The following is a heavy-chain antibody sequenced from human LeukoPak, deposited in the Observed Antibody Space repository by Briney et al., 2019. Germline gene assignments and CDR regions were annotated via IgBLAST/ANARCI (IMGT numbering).Heavy chain of an antibody. CDR1: GYSFTSYW. J-gene: IGHJ4*02. CDR2: IYPGDSDT. CDR3: ASSPAVAGRGLDY. Sequence: GESLKISCKASGYSFTSYWIGWVRQVPGKGLEWMGIIYPGDSDTGYSPSFQGQVTISADKSISTAYLQWSSLKASDTAMYYCASSPAVAGRGLDYWGQGTLVTVSS. V-gene: IGHV5-51*01. D-gene: IGHD6-19*01.